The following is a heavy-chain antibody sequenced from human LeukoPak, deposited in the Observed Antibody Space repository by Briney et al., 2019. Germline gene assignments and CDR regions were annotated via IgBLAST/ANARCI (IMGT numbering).Heavy chain of an antibody. Sequence: GGSLRLSCAASRFTFSSYAMSWVRQAPGMRLEWVSTIGGSGGGIYYADSVKGRFTISRDNSQSTLYLQMNSLRAEDTAVYYCARDRGKIFGVVIPHEFDPWGQGTLVTVSS. V-gene: IGHV3-23*01. CDR3: ARDRGKIFGVVIPHEFDP. J-gene: IGHJ5*02. CDR2: IGGSGGGI. D-gene: IGHD3-3*01. CDR1: RFTFSSYA.